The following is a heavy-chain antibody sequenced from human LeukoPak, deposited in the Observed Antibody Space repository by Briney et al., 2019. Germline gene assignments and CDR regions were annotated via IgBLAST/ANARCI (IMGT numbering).Heavy chain of an antibody. V-gene: IGHV1-2*04. D-gene: IGHD3-22*01. CDR1: GYTFTGYH. CDR3: ARGKDSSGYNRGIAFDI. J-gene: IGHJ3*02. CDR2: INPNSGGT. Sequence: ASVKVSCKASGYTFTGYHMHWVRQAPGQGLEWMGWINPNSGGTNYAQKFQGWVTMTRDTSISTAYMELSRLRSDDTAVYYCARGKDSSGYNRGIAFDIWGQGTMVTVSS.